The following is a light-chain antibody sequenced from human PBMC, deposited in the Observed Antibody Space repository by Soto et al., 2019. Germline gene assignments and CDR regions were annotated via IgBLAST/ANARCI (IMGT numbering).Light chain of an antibody. CDR3: QQRSNWLIS. CDR1: QSVSSY. J-gene: IGKJ3*01. V-gene: IGKV3-11*01. CDR2: DAS. Sequence: EIVLTQSPATLSLSPGERATLSCKASQSVSSYLAWYQQKPGQAPRLLIYDASNRATGIPARFSGSGSGTEFTLTISSLEPEDFAVYYCQQRSNWLISFGPGTKVDI.